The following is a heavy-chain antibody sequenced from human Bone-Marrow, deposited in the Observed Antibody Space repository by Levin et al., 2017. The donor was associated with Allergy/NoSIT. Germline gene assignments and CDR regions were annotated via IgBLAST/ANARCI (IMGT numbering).Heavy chain of an antibody. CDR3: ARGKLRLQRSGWSRQSSFSYDVMDV. Sequence: SETLSLTCAVSGGPISSDNYYWSWIRHLPGRGLEWIGYFYYSGGTYYNPSLKSRVSISVAASRGQFSLRLDSLTAADTAVYYCARGKLRLQRSGWSRQSSFSYDVMDVWGQGTTVTVSS. V-gene: IGHV4-31*11. D-gene: IGHD3-10*01. CDR2: FYYSGGT. CDR1: GGPISSDNYY. J-gene: IGHJ6*02.